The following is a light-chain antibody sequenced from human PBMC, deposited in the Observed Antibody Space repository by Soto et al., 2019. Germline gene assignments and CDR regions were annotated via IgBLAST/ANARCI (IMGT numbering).Light chain of an antibody. Sequence: QSALTQPASVSGSPGQSITISCTGTSSDVGGYNYVSWYQQHQGKAPKLMIYDVSNRPSGVYNRFSGSKSGNTASLTISGLQAEDEADYYCSSYTSSSSRVFGTGTKVTVL. V-gene: IGLV2-14*01. J-gene: IGLJ1*01. CDR3: SSYTSSSSRV. CDR1: SSDVGGYNY. CDR2: DVS.